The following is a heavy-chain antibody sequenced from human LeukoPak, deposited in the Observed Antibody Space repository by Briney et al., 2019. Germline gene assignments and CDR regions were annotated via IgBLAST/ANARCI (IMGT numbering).Heavy chain of an antibody. J-gene: IGHJ3*02. V-gene: IGHV3-21*01. Sequence: GGSLRLSCAASGFTFSSYSMNWVRQAPGKGLELVSSISSSGPYVYYADSVKGRFTISRDNAKNSLSLQMNSLRADDAAVYYCARASSKQLAGYLPDGFDIWGQGTTVTVSS. CDR1: GFTFSSYS. D-gene: IGHD3-9*01. CDR3: ARASSKQLAGYLPDGFDI. CDR2: ISSSGPYV.